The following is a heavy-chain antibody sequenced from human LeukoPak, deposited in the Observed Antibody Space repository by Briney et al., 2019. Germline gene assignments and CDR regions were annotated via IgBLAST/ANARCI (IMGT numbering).Heavy chain of an antibody. CDR2: IYTSGST. CDR3: ARASFSGWYYVY. J-gene: IGHJ4*02. Sequence: SETLSLTRTVSGGSISSYYWSWIRQPAGKGLEWVGRIYTSGSTNYNPSLKSRVTMSVDTSKNQFSLKLSSVTAADTAVYYCARASFSGWYYVYWGQGTLVTVSS. CDR1: GGSISSYY. V-gene: IGHV4-4*07. D-gene: IGHD6-19*01.